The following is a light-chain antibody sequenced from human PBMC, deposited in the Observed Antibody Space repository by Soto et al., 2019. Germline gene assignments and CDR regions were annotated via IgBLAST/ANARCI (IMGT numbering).Light chain of an antibody. Sequence: QSALTQPRSVSGSPGQSVTISCTGTSSDVGGYNYVSWYQQHPGKAPKLMIYDVTKRPSGVPDRFSGSKSGNTASLTISGLQAEDEADYYCCSYAGSWWAFGTGTKVTVL. V-gene: IGLV2-11*01. J-gene: IGLJ1*01. CDR2: DVT. CDR3: CSYAGSWWA. CDR1: SSDVGGYNY.